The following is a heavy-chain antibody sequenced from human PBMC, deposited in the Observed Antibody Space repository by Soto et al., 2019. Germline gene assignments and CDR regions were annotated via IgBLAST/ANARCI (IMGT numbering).Heavy chain of an antibody. CDR2: TYYRSKWYN. Sequence: SQTLSLTCAISGDSVSSSSVTWNWIRQSPSRGLEWLGRTYYRSKWYNDYAESVKSRITINPDTSKNQFSLHLNSVTPEDTAVYYGVRLIGNSWLDFWGQGNLVTVSS. V-gene: IGHV6-1*01. CDR1: GDSVSSSSVT. J-gene: IGHJ5*01. CDR3: VRLIGNSWLDF. D-gene: IGHD1-26*01.